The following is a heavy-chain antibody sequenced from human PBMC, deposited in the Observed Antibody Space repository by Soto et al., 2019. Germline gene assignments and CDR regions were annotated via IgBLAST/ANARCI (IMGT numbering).Heavy chain of an antibody. CDR1: GGSISSYY. CDR2: IYYSGST. Sequence: SETLSLTCTVSGGSISSYYWSWIRQPPGKGLEWIGYIYYSGSTNYNPSLKSRVTISVDTSKNQFSLKLSSVTAADTAVYYCARLFGTGKERYYYYMDVWGKGTTVTVSS. CDR3: ARLFGTGKERYYYYMDV. J-gene: IGHJ6*03. D-gene: IGHD3-10*02. V-gene: IGHV4-59*08.